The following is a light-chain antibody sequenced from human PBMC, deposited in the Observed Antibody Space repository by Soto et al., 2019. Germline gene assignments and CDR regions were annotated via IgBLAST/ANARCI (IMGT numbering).Light chain of an antibody. CDR2: AAS. CDR3: QQCFGSPT. V-gene: IGKV1-39*01. J-gene: IGKJ1*01. CDR1: QSISTY. Sequence: DIQMTQSPSSLSASVGDRVTITCRASQSISTYLNWYQQKPGKAPKLLIYAASSLQSGVPSRFSGRGSGTDFTLTISSLQPEDFATYYCQQCFGSPTFGQGTKVEIK.